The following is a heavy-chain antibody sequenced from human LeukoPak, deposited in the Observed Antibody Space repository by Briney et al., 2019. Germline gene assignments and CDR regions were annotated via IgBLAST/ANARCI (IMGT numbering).Heavy chain of an antibody. CDR3: AKVAETGDYYYYGMDV. D-gene: IGHD7-27*01. Sequence: GGSLRLSCAASGFTFDDYTMHWVRQAPGKGLEWVSLISWDGGSTYYADSVKGRFTISRDNSKNSLYLQMSSLRTEDTALYYCAKVAETGDYYYYGMDVWGQGTTVTVSS. J-gene: IGHJ6*02. V-gene: IGHV3-43*01. CDR1: GFTFDDYT. CDR2: ISWDGGST.